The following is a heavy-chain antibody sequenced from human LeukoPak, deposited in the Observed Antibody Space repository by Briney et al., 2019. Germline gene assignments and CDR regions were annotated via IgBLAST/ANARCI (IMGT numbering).Heavy chain of an antibody. CDR3: AKLLTTVVTPAGSSRGGFDI. CDR1: GGSFSGYY. CDR2: INHSGST. J-gene: IGHJ3*02. D-gene: IGHD4-23*01. Sequence: PSETLSLTCAVYGGSFSGYYWSWIRQPPEKGLEWIGEINHSGSTDYNPSLKSRVTLSLHTSKNQFSLRLSSVTAADTAIYFCAKLLTTVVTPAGSSRGGFDIWGQGTMVTVSS. V-gene: IGHV4-34*01.